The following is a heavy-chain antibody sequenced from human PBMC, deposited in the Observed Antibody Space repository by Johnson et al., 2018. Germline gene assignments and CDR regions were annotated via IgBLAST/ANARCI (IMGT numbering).Heavy chain of an antibody. CDR2: ISSSSSTI. J-gene: IGHJ6*02. Sequence: LQESGGGVVRPGRSLRLSCAASGFTFSSYSMNWVRQAPGKGLEWVSYISSSSSTIYYADSVKGRFTISRDNAKNSLYLQMTSLRDEETAVYYCASVWCLPKRYFDWFGYDGRDVWGQGTTVTVSS. V-gene: IGHV3-48*02. CDR3: ASVWCLPKRYFDWFGYDGRDV. CDR1: GFTFSSYS. D-gene: IGHD3-9*01.